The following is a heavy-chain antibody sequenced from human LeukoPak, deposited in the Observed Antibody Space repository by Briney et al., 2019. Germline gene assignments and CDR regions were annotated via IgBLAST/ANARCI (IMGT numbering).Heavy chain of an antibody. Sequence: ASVKVSCKASGYSFTGHFIYWVRQAPGQGLGWMGWINPNSGTTNYAQKFRGRVTMTRDTSISTADMDLSRLTSDDTAVYYCARDRSGSYGAFDYWGQGTLVTVSS. CDR2: INPNSGTT. V-gene: IGHV1-2*02. J-gene: IGHJ4*02. D-gene: IGHD1-26*01. CDR1: GYSFTGHF. CDR3: ARDRSGSYGAFDY.